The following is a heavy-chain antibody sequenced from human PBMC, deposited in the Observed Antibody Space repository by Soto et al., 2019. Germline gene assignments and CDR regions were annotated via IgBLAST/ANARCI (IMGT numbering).Heavy chain of an antibody. Sequence: SETLSLTCTFSVGSISSGVSYCSWFRQHPGKGLESIGYIYYSGSTYYNPSLKTRIAISVDTSMNQFSLKLSSVTAADTAVYYCARASVAYWYFDLWGRGTLVLVSS. CDR2: IYYSGST. D-gene: IGHD2-15*01. CDR3: ARASVAYWYFDL. V-gene: IGHV4-31*03. J-gene: IGHJ2*01. CDR1: VGSISSGVSY.